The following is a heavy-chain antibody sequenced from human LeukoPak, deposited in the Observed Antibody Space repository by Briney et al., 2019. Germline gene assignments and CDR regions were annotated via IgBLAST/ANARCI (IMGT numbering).Heavy chain of an antibody. J-gene: IGHJ4*02. V-gene: IGHV4-34*01. Sequence: PSETLSLTCAVYGGSFSGYYWSWIRQPPGKGLEWIGEINHSGSTNYNASLKSRVTISVDTSKNQFSLKLSSVTAADTAVYYCASLGTEYCSSTSCPGDWGQGTLVTVSS. D-gene: IGHD2-2*01. CDR3: ASLGTEYCSSTSCPGD. CDR2: INHSGST. CDR1: GGSFSGYY.